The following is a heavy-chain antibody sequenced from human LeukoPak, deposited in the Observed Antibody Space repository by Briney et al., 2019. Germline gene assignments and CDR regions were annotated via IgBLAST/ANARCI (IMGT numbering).Heavy chain of an antibody. J-gene: IGHJ4*02. V-gene: IGHV1-18*01. CDR1: GYTFTSYG. D-gene: IGHD1-26*01. Sequence: GASVTVSCKASGYTFTSYGISWVRQAPGQGLERMGWVSTYNGNTKYAQNLQGRVTTTTDTSTSTAYMELRSLRSDDTAMYYCARQSTGSYYSPIDYWGQGTLVTVSS. CDR2: VSTYNGNT. CDR3: ARQSTGSYYSPIDY.